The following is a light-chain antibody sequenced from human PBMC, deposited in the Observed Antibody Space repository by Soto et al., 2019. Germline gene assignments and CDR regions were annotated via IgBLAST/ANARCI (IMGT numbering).Light chain of an antibody. J-gene: IGKJ4*01. CDR3: HQYGSSPLT. CDR1: ETVYTSS. V-gene: IGKV3-20*01. Sequence: EIVLTQAPVTLSLSPGETATLSCRASETVYTSSLGWYQQKPGRAPSLLIYSVSRRATGIPDRFSGSGSATDFTLTISRLEHEDFAVYYCHQYGSSPLTFGGGTKVEI. CDR2: SVS.